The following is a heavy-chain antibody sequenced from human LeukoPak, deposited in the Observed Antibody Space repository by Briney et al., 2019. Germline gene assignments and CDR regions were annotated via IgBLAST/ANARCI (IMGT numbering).Heavy chain of an antibody. CDR3: ARVTGYMIEDYFDY. D-gene: IGHD3-22*01. J-gene: IGHJ4*02. CDR1: GGSISSYY. V-gene: IGHV4-59*01. Sequence: SETLSLTCAVSGGSISSYYWSWIRQPPGKGLEWIGYIYYSGSTNYKPSLKSRVTISVETSKNQFSLKLRSVTAADTAVYYCARVTGYMIEDYFDYWGQGTLVTVSS. CDR2: IYYSGST.